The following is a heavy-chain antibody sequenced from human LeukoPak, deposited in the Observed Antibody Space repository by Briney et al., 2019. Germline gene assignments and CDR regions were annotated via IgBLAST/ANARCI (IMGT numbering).Heavy chain of an antibody. J-gene: IGHJ6*03. CDR1: GYTFTSYD. D-gene: IGHD3-3*01. CDR3: AREKTNYDFWSGYYNRSDYYHYYYMDV. CDR2: MNPNSGNT. V-gene: IGHV1-8*03. Sequence: ASVKVSCKASGYTFTSYDINWVRQATGQGLEWMGWMNPNSGNTGYAQKFQGRVTITRNTSISTAYMELSSLRSEDTAVYYCAREKTNYDFWSGYYNRSDYYHYYYMDVWGKGTTVTVSS.